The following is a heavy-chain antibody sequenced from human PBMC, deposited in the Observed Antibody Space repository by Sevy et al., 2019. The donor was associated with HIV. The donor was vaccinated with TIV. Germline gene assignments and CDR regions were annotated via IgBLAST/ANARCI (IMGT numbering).Heavy chain of an antibody. CDR3: ARGTSAYLLANGMDV. CDR1: GYTFSDYY. CDR2: INPNRGGT. V-gene: IGHV1-2*07. J-gene: IGHJ6*02. D-gene: IGHD1-1*01. Sequence: GPVKVSCKAYGYTFSDYYMHRVRQAPGQGLEWMGWINPNRGGTNYAHKFQGRGTMTRDTSISTAYIELSSLRSDDTAVYDCARGTSAYLLANGMDVWGQGTTVTVSS.